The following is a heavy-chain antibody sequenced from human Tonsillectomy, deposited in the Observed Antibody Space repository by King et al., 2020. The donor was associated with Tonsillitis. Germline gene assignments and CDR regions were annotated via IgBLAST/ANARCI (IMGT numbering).Heavy chain of an antibody. V-gene: IGHV3-23*04. CDR2: ISGSGGST. CDR1: GLTFSSYA. J-gene: IGHJ4*02. CDR3: ANDQGGNSRKYFDY. D-gene: IGHD1-26*01. Sequence: VQLVESRGGLVQRGGSLRLSCAASGLTFSSYAMSWVRQPPGKGLEWVSGISGSGGSTYYADSVKGRFTISGDNSKNTLSLQMNSLRAEDTAVYYCANDQGGNSRKYFDYWGQGTLVTVSS.